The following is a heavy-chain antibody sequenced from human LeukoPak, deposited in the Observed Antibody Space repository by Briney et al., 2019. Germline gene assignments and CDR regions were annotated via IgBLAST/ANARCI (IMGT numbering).Heavy chain of an antibody. V-gene: IGHV1-8*01. CDR1: GYTFTSYD. Sequence: ASVKVSCKASGYTFTSYDINWVRQATGQGLEWMGWMNPNSGNTGYALKFQGRVTMTRNTSISTAYMELSSLRSEDTAVYYCARVHYGGNVDAFDIWGQGTMVTASS. CDR3: ARVHYGGNVDAFDI. J-gene: IGHJ3*02. D-gene: IGHD4-23*01. CDR2: MNPNSGNT.